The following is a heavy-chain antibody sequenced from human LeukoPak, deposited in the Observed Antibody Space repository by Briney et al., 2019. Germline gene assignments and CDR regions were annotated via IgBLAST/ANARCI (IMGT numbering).Heavy chain of an antibody. CDR2: ISSSSSYI. J-gene: IGHJ4*02. CDR3: AREDDSSGYYFPNCVDY. V-gene: IGHV3-11*06. Sequence: PGGSLRLSCAASGFSFSDNYMSWIRQAPGKGLEWVSSISSSSSYIYYADSVKGRFTITRDNAKNSLYLQMNSLRAEDTAVYYCAREDDSSGYYFPNCVDYWGQGTLVTVSS. CDR1: GFSFSDNY. D-gene: IGHD3-22*01.